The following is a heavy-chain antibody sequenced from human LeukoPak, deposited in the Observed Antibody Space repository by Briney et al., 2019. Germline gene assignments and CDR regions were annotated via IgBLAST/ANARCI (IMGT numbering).Heavy chain of an antibody. CDR3: TRDPTYYDYVWGVIFDY. CDR1: GFSFSIYW. D-gene: IGHD3-16*01. V-gene: IGHV3-7*01. Sequence: PGGSLRLSCAASGFSFSIYWMTWVRQAPGKGLEWVANIKEDGSEKYYVDSVKGRFSISRDNAKTSLYLQMNSLRAEDTAVYYCTRDPTYYDYVWGVIFDYWGQGTLVTVSS. CDR2: IKEDGSEK. J-gene: IGHJ4*02.